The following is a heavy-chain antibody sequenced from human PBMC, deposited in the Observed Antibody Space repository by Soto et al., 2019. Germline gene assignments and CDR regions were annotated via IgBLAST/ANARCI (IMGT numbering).Heavy chain of an antibody. Sequence: GGSLRLSCAASGFTFSSYGMHWVRQAPGKGLEWVAVISYDGSNKYYADSVKGRFTISRDNSKNTLYLQMNSLRAEDTAVYYCAKDVGLAVAGRIYYYYYGMDVWGQGTTVTVSS. CDR3: AKDVGLAVAGRIYYYYYGMDV. D-gene: IGHD6-19*01. CDR2: ISYDGSNK. CDR1: GFTFSSYG. V-gene: IGHV3-30*18. J-gene: IGHJ6*02.